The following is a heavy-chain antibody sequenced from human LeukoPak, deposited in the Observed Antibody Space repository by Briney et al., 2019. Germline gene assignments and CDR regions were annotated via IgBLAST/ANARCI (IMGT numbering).Heavy chain of an antibody. Sequence: PGGSLRLSCAASGFIFSDYDMHWVRQAPGKGLEWVAFIHYDRRTKYYADAVKGRFSISRDNAKNSLYLQMNSLRAVATAVYYCAKGPLNWNVDYWGQGTLVTVSS. CDR3: AKGPLNWNVDY. J-gene: IGHJ4*02. CDR1: GFIFSDYD. D-gene: IGHD1-20*01. CDR2: IHYDRRTK. V-gene: IGHV3-30*02.